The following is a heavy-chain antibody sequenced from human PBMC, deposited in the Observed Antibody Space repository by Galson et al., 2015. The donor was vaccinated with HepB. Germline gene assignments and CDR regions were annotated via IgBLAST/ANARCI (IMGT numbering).Heavy chain of an antibody. J-gene: IGHJ4*02. D-gene: IGHD7-27*01. Sequence: QSGAEVKKPGESLKISCKASGPTFTGDYVHWGRQAPGQGLEWMGRVNPNSGGTNYAQKFQVRVTMTRATSISTTFMELSRLTSDDTAVYYCATVLSGEAGLVYWGQGTLVTVSS. CDR1: GPTFTGDY. V-gene: IGHV1-2*06. CDR2: VNPNSGGT. CDR3: ATVLSGEAGLVY.